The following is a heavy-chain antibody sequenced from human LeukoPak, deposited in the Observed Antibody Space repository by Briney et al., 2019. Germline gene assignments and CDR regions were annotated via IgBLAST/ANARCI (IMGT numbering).Heavy chain of an antibody. CDR2: IKQDGSEK. D-gene: IGHD2-8*01. CDR1: GFTFSSYA. J-gene: IGHJ4*02. Sequence: GGSLRLSCAASGFTFSSYAMSWVRQAPGKGLEWVANIKQDGSEKYYVDSVKGRFTISRDNARNSLSLQLNSLRAEDTAVYYCAREARAPNGWGQGTLVTVSS. V-gene: IGHV3-7*01. CDR3: AREARAPNG.